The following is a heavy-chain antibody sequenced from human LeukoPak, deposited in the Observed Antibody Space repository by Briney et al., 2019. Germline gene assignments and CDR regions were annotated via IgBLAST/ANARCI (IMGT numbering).Heavy chain of an antibody. CDR1: GGTFSSYA. D-gene: IGHD3-10*01. V-gene: IGHV1-69*13. CDR2: IIPIFGTA. Sequence: SVKVSCKASGGTFSSYAISWVRQAPGQGLEWMGGIIPIFGTANYAQKFQGRVTTTADESTSTAYMELSSLRSEDTAVYYCASGGSGSSVYYFDYWGQGTLVTVSS. CDR3: ASGGSGSSVYYFDY. J-gene: IGHJ4*02.